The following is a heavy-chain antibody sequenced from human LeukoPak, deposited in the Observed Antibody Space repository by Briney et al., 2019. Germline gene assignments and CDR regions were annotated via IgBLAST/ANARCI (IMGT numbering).Heavy chain of an antibody. D-gene: IGHD3-16*01. CDR1: GLTFSDYY. CDR3: AGGALDY. V-gene: IGHV3-11*04. Sequence: GGSLRLSCAASGLTFSDYYMTWIRQAPGKGLEWVSSISGSGTTTYSADSVGGRFTVSRDNAKNSLYLQMDSLRAEDTAVYYCAGGALDYWGQGTPVTVSS. CDR2: ISGSGTTT. J-gene: IGHJ1*01.